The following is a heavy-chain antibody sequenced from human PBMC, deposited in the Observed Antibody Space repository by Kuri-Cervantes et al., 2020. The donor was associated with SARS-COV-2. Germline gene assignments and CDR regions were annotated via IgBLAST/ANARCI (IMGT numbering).Heavy chain of an antibody. CDR1: GYTFTGYY. CDR3: ARDADSSSWYPGAFDI. J-gene: IGHJ3*02. CDR2: INPNSGGT. Sequence: ASVKVSCKVSGYTFTGYYMHWVRQAPGQGLGWMGRINPNSGGTNYAQKFQDRVTMTRDTSISTAYMELSRLRSDDTAVYYCARDADSSSWYPGAFDILGQGTMVTVSS. D-gene: IGHD6-13*01. V-gene: IGHV1-2*06.